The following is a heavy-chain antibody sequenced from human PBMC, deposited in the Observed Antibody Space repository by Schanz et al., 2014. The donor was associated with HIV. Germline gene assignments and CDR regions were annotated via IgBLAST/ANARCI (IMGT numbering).Heavy chain of an antibody. CDR1: GFSFSDYW. CDR3: VRGDTVFEY. D-gene: IGHD5-18*01. V-gene: IGHV3-21*01. J-gene: IGHJ4*02. Sequence: VQLVESGGGLMQPGGSLTLSCAASGFSFSDYWMHWVRQAPGKGLEWISSISSNTNYINYADSVKGRFTISRDNAKNSLYLQMNSLRFADTAVYYCVRGDTVFEYWGQGTLVTVS. CDR2: ISSNTNYI.